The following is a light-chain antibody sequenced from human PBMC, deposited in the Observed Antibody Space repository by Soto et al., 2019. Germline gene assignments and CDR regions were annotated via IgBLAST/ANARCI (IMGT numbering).Light chain of an antibody. CDR2: GAS. Sequence: EIVLTQSPGTLSLSPGERATLSCRASQSVSSSYLAWYQQKPGQAPRLLIYGASSRATGIPDRFSGSGSGTGFTLTISTLDPEDSAVYYCQQYGSSELTVGGGTKVEIK. CDR3: QQYGSSELT. CDR1: QSVSSSY. J-gene: IGKJ4*01. V-gene: IGKV3-20*01.